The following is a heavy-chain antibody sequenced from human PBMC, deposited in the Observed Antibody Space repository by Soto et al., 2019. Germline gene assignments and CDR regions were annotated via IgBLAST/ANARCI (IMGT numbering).Heavy chain of an antibody. CDR2: ITSGGRSI. V-gene: IGHV3-21*04. Sequence: PGGSLRLSCAASGFTFSSYWMHWVRQAPGKGLEWVSYITSGGRSIYYADSVKGRFIISRDNAENSLYLQMNSLRPEDTAVYYCVRRMASPDQWGQGTLVTVSS. CDR3: VRRMASPDQ. CDR1: GFTFSSYW. J-gene: IGHJ4*02. D-gene: IGHD2-15*01.